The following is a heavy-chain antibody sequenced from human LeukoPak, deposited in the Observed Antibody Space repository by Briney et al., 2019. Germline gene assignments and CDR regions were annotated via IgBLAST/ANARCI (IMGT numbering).Heavy chain of an antibody. J-gene: IGHJ4*02. D-gene: IGHD4-23*01. CDR3: ARLRWLRRCFDY. V-gene: IGHV4-34*01. Sequence: SETLSLTCAVYGGSFSGYYWSWIRQPPGKGLEWIGEINHSGSTNYNPSLKSRVTISVDTSKNQFSLKLSSVTAADTAVYYCARLRWLRRCFDYWGQGTLVTVSS. CDR1: GGSFSGYY. CDR2: INHSGST.